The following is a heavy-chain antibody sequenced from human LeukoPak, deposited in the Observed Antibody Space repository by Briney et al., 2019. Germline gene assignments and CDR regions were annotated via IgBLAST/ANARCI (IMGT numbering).Heavy chain of an antibody. Sequence: NPGGSLRLSCAVSGFTFSSYSMSWVRQAPGKGLEWVPSISSSSSYIYNADSVKGRFTISRDNAKNSLFLQMNSLRAEDTAVYYCARGNTIIGMVHFDHWGQGTLVTVSS. CDR3: ARGNTIIGMVHFDH. D-gene: IGHD3-9*01. J-gene: IGHJ4*02. CDR2: ISSSSSYI. V-gene: IGHV3-21*01. CDR1: GFTFSSYS.